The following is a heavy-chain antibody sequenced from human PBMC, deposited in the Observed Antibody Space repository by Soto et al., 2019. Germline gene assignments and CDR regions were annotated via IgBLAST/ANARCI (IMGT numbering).Heavy chain of an antibody. CDR1: GGSFSGYY. CDR3: ARVRRHRIGEGYNWFDP. J-gene: IGHJ5*02. D-gene: IGHD3-10*01. Sequence: QVQLQQWGAGLLKPSETLSLTCAVYGGSFSGYYWSWIRQPPGKGLEWIGEINHSGSTNYNPSLKSRVTISVDTSKNQFSLKLSSVTAADTAVYYCARVRRHRIGEGYNWFDPWGQGTLVTVSS. CDR2: INHSGST. V-gene: IGHV4-34*01.